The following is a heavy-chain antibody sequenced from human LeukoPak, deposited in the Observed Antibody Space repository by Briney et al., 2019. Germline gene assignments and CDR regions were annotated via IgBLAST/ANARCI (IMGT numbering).Heavy chain of an antibody. V-gene: IGHV1-18*01. CDR3: ARTGYCSSTSCPKVHYYYYMDV. Sequence: ASVKVSCKASGYTFTSSGISWVRQAPGQGLEWMGWISAYNGNTNYAQKLEGRVTMTTDTSTSTAYMELRSLRSDDTAVYYCARTGYCSSTSCPKVHYYYYMDVWGKGTTVTVSS. J-gene: IGHJ6*03. D-gene: IGHD2-2*01. CDR1: GYTFTSSG. CDR2: ISAYNGNT.